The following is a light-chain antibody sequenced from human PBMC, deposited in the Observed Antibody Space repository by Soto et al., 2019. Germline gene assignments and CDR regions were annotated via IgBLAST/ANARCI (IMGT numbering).Light chain of an antibody. CDR3: QQYDNWPWT. CDR2: GAS. J-gene: IGKJ1*01. CDR1: QSISDT. Sequence: EIVMTQSPATLSVSPGGRATLSCRASQSISDTLAWHQQKPGQAPRLLIYGASTRATGFPARFSGSGSGADFTLTISSLQSEDFAVYYCQQYDNWPWTFGQGTKVDIK. V-gene: IGKV3-15*01.